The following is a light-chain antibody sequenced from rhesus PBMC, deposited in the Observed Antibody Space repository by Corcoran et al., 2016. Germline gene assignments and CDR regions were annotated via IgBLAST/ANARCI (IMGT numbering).Light chain of an antibody. CDR1: QGISSW. CDR3: RQYDDLPWT. Sequence: DIQMTQSPSSLSASVGDKVTITCHASQGISSWLAWYPQKPGKAPKPLIYYASRLQSGVPSRVSGSGSGTDYTLTISSLQPEDFASYDGRQYDDLPWTFGQGTKVEIK. CDR2: YAS. V-gene: IGKV1-19*01. J-gene: IGKJ1*01.